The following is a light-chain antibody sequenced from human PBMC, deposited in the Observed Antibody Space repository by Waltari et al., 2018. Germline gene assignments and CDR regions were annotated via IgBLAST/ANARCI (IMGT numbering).Light chain of an antibody. CDR2: DVS. J-gene: IGLJ3*02. CDR3: CSYAGNYVWV. Sequence: SALTQPAAVSGSPGQSVTIACTGARSDIGRYDIVSWYQQHPGNAPKLVISDVSKRPSGVSDRFSGSKSGDTASLTISGLQFEDEADYYCCSYAGNYVWVFGGGTRLTVL. V-gene: IGLV2-23*02. CDR1: RSDIGRYDI.